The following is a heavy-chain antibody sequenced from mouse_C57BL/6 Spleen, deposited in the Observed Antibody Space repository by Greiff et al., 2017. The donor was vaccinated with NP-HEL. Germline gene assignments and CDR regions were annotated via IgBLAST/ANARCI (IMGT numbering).Heavy chain of an antibody. CDR1: GFNIKDYY. J-gene: IGHJ2*01. CDR3: TTTTTVVAPFDY. Sequence: VQLQQSGAELVRPGASVKLSCTASGFNIKDYYMHWVKQRPEQGLEWIGRIDPEDGDTGYAPKFQGKATMTADTSSNTAYLQLSSLTSEDTAVYYCTTTTTVVAPFDYWGQGTTLTVSS. CDR2: IDPEDGDT. D-gene: IGHD1-1*01. V-gene: IGHV14-1*01.